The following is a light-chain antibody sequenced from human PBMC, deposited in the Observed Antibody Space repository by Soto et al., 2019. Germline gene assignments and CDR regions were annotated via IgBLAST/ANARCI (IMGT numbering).Light chain of an antibody. V-gene: IGKV1-5*01. J-gene: IGKJ1*01. Sequence: DIQMIQSPSTLSASVGDTVTITCRASQSIISWLAWYQQRPGKAPKLQIYDVSSLESGVPSRFSGSGSGTEFTLTISSLQPDDFATYYCQQYSSYSWTFGDGTKVELK. CDR2: DVS. CDR3: QQYSSYSWT. CDR1: QSIISW.